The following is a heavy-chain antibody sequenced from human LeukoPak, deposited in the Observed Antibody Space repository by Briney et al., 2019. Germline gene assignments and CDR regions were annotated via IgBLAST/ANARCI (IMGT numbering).Heavy chain of an antibody. CDR3: ASRIAAAGPTRIDY. CDR1: GGSISSSSYY. CDR2: IYYSGST. Sequence: PSETLSLTCTVSGGSISSSSYYWGWIRQPPGKGLEWIGSIYYSGSTYYNPSLKSRVTISVDTSKNQFSLKLSSVTAADTAVYYCASRIAAAGPTRIDYWGQGTLVTVSS. J-gene: IGHJ4*02. D-gene: IGHD6-13*01. V-gene: IGHV4-39*01.